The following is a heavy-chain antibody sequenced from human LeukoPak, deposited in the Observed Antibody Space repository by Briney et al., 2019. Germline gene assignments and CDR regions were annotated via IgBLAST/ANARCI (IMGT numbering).Heavy chain of an antibody. D-gene: IGHD3-9*01. V-gene: IGHV3-7*01. CDR3: AREKRYNDLLTGYYSFDY. J-gene: IGHJ4*02. CDR2: IKQDGSEK. CDR1: GFTFSSHW. Sequence: GGSLRLSCAASGFTFSSHWMSWVRQAPGKGLEWVANIKQDGSEKYYVDSVKGRFAISRENAKNSLYLQMNSLRAEDTAVYYCAREKRYNDLLTGYYSFDYWGQGTLVPVSS.